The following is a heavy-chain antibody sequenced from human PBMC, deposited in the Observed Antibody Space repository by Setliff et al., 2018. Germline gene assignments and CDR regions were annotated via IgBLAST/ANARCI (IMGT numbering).Heavy chain of an antibody. CDR1: GYTFTTYG. J-gene: IGHJ3*02. CDR2: ISAYNGKT. CDR3: ARGSYGDLRRGHDAFDI. Sequence: ASVKVSCKAYGYTFTTYGISWVRQAPGQGLQWMGWISAYNGKTNYAQKLQGRVTMTTDTPTRTAYMELRSLRSDDTAVYYCARGSYGDLRRGHDAFDIWGQGTMVTV. V-gene: IGHV1-18*01. D-gene: IGHD4-17*01.